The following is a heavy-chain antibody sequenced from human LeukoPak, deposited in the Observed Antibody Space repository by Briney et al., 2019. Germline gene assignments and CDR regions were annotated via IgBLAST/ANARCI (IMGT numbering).Heavy chain of an antibody. CDR3: ARVSTMVQDY. Sequence: GGSLRLSCAASGFTVSSNYMSWVRQAPGKGLEWVSVIYGGGSTYYADSVKGRFTISRDNSKNTLYLQMNSLRAEDTAVYYCARVSTMVQDYWGQGTLVTVSS. D-gene: IGHD3-10*01. CDR1: GFTVSSNY. V-gene: IGHV3-53*01. J-gene: IGHJ4*02. CDR2: IYGGGST.